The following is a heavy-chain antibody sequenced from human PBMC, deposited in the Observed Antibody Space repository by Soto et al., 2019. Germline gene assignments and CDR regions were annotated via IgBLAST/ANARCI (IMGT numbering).Heavy chain of an antibody. Sequence: ASVKVSCKASGYTFTGYYMHWVRQAPGQGLEWMGWINPNSGGTNYAQKFQGWVTMTRDTSISTAYMELSRLRSDDTAVYYCARALPAAALLPFDYWGQGTLVTVSS. CDR2: INPNSGGT. J-gene: IGHJ4*02. V-gene: IGHV1-2*04. CDR1: GYTFTGYY. CDR3: ARALPAAALLPFDY. D-gene: IGHD6-13*01.